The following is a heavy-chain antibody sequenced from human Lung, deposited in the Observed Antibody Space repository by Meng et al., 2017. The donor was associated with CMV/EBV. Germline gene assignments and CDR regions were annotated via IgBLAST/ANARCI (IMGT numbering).Heavy chain of an antibody. J-gene: IGHJ6*02. Sequence: ASVXVSXXASGYTFTGYYMHWVRQAPGQGLEWMGWINPNSGGTNYAQKFQGRVTMTRDTSISTAYMELSRVKSDDTAVYYCARDGLALTQQLVPYGMDVWGQGTTVTVSS. CDR2: INPNSGGT. CDR1: GYTFTGYY. D-gene: IGHD6-13*01. CDR3: ARDGLALTQQLVPYGMDV. V-gene: IGHV1-2*02.